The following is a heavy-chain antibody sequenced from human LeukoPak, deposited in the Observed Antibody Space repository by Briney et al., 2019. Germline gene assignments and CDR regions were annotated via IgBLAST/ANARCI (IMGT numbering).Heavy chain of an antibody. D-gene: IGHD2-15*01. CDR3: ARGYCSGGSCDAVDY. CDR2: IYYSGST. Sequence: SETLSCTCTVSGGSISSYYWSWIRQPPGQGLEWIGYIYYSGSTNCNPSLKSRVTISVDTSKNQFSLKLSSVTAADTAVYYCARGYCSGGSCDAVDYWGQGTLVTVSS. J-gene: IGHJ4*02. V-gene: IGHV4-59*01. CDR1: GGSISSYY.